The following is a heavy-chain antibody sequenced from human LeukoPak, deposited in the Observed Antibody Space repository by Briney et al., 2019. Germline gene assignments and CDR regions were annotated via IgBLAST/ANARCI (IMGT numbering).Heavy chain of an antibody. CDR3: AKDSSGPDY. Sequence: GGSLRLSCAASGFTFSSYGMHWVRQAPGKGLEWVAVISYDGSNKYYADSVKGRFTISRDNSKNTLHLQMNSLRAEDTAVYYCAKDSSGPDYWGQGTLVTVSS. CDR1: GFTFSSYG. CDR2: ISYDGSNK. D-gene: IGHD6-19*01. V-gene: IGHV3-30*18. J-gene: IGHJ4*02.